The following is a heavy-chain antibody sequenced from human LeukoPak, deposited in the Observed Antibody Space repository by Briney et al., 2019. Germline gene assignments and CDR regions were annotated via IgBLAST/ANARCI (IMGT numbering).Heavy chain of an antibody. Sequence: ASVKVSCKASGYTFASYGISWLRQAPGQGLEWVGWVSAHSGNTKYAERVQGRASMTADTSTSTAYMELRSLRSDDTALYYCAIVSCGYNCHYAMDVWGQGTTVTVSS. CDR3: AIVSCGYNCHYAMDV. J-gene: IGHJ6*02. D-gene: IGHD5-18*01. CDR2: VSAHSGNT. CDR1: GYTFASYG. V-gene: IGHV1-18*01.